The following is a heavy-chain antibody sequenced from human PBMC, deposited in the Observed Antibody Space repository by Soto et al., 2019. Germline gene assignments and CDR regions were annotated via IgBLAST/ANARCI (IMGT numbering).Heavy chain of an antibody. Sequence: VQLVESGGGLVQPGRSLRLSCAASGFTFDDYAMHWVRQAPGKGLEWVSGISWNSGSIGYADSVKGRFTISRDNAKNSLYLQMNSLRAEDTALYYCAKDSAVTPRAFDIWGQGTMVTVSS. J-gene: IGHJ3*02. CDR1: GFTFDDYA. CDR2: ISWNSGSI. D-gene: IGHD4-17*01. CDR3: AKDSAVTPRAFDI. V-gene: IGHV3-9*01.